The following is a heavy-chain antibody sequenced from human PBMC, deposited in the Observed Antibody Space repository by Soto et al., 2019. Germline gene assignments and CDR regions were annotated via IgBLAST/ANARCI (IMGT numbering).Heavy chain of an antibody. Sequence: QVQLMQSGAEVKKPGASVKFSCKVSGNTFTNYYMHWVRQAPGKGLEWMGTINPSGGHNIYAKRFMGKETVTRDTATRTLYMVTTGVRSEDKAVYYCARGGLVVVVTAAFEYWGQGTLVTVSS. CDR2: INPSGGHN. CDR1: GNTFTNYY. V-gene: IGHV1-46*01. D-gene: IGHD2-21*02. J-gene: IGHJ4*02. CDR3: ARGGLVVVVTAAFEY.